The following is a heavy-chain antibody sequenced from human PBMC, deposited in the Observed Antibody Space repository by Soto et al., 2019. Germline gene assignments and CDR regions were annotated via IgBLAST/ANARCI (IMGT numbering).Heavy chain of an antibody. CDR1: GGTFSSYA. Sequence: GASVKLSCKDSGGTFSSYAISWVRQAPEQGLKWMGGIIPIFGTANYVQKFQGRVTITADESTSTAYMELSSLRSEDTAVYYCARAPGCISTSCYVDYYYGMDVWGQGTTVTVSS. V-gene: IGHV1-69*13. J-gene: IGHJ6*02. CDR2: IIPIFGTA. D-gene: IGHD2-2*01. CDR3: ARAPGCISTSCYVDYYYGMDV.